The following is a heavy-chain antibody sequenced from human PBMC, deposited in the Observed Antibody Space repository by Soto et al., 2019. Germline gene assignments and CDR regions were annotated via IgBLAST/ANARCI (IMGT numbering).Heavy chain of an antibody. J-gene: IGHJ4*02. V-gene: IGHV3-15*01. CDR1: GFMFSSAW. CDR3: VEGWSDV. CDR2: IKSKRDGGTT. Sequence: HLVESGGDLVKPGGSLRLSCAASGFMFSSAWMSWDRQAPGKGLEWVGRIKSKRDGGTTDYAPPVIGSFVISSVDSKHTLYLQMTSLKTGDTAVDCCVEGWSDVWGQGNRVAVSS. D-gene: IGHD3-3*01.